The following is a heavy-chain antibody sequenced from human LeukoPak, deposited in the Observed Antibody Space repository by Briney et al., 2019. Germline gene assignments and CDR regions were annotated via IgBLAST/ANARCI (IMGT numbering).Heavy chain of an antibody. J-gene: IGHJ4*02. V-gene: IGHV1-46*01. Sequence: ASVKVSCKASGYTFTSNYMHWVRQAPGQGLEWMGVIAPSSGTTSYAQKFQGRVTMTRDASTSTLYVELSSLTSEDTAVYYCARASGSSAVPFDYWGQGTLVTVSS. CDR2: IAPSSGTT. CDR3: ARASGSSAVPFDY. D-gene: IGHD3-10*01. CDR1: GYTFTSNY.